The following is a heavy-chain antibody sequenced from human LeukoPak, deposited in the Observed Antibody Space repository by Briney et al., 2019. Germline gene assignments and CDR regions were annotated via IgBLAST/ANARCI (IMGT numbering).Heavy chain of an antibody. Sequence: QPGGSLRLSCAASGFTFSSYAMHWVRQAPGKGLEWVAVISYDGSNKYYADSVKGRLTISRDNSKNTLYLQMNSLRAEDTAVYYCARGGSGTYGSGSYSPFDYWGQGTLVTVSS. CDR3: ARGGSGTYGSGSYSPFDY. CDR1: GFTFSSYA. CDR2: ISYDGSNK. J-gene: IGHJ4*02. D-gene: IGHD3-10*01. V-gene: IGHV3-30-3*01.